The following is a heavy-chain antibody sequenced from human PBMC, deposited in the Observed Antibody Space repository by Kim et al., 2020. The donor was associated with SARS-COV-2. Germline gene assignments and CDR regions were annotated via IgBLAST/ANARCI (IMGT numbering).Heavy chain of an antibody. D-gene: IGHD6-13*01. J-gene: IGHJ6*02. CDR1: GFTFSSYA. CDR2: ISYDGSNK. CDR3: ALSWYVGDDYYYYGMDV. Sequence: GGSLRLSCAASGFTFSSYAMHWVRQAPGKGLEWVAVISYDGSNKYYADSVKGRFTISRDNSKNTLYLQMNSLRAEDTAVYYCALSWYVGDDYYYYGMDVWGQGTTVTVSS. V-gene: IGHV3-30-3*01.